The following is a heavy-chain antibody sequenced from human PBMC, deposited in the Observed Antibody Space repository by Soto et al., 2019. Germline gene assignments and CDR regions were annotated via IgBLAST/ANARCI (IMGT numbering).Heavy chain of an antibody. CDR2: IYSGGST. CDR1: GFTVSSNY. Sequence: GGSLRLSCAASGFTVSSNYMSWVRQAPGKGLEWVSVIYSGGSTYYADSVKGRFTISRDNSKNTLYLQMNSLRAEDTAVYYCARAFGVVPYYYHYYMDVWGKGTTVTVSS. D-gene: IGHD3-3*01. V-gene: IGHV3-66*01. CDR3: ARAFGVVPYYYHYYMDV. J-gene: IGHJ6*03.